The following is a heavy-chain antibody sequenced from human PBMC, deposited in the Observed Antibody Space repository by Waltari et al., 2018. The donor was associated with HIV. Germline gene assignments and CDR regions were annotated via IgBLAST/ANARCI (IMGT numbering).Heavy chain of an antibody. J-gene: IGHJ4*02. D-gene: IGHD2-21*01. CDR3: ATLAIVVFDY. V-gene: IGHV3-23*01. Sequence: EVQLLESGGGLVQPGGSLRLSGAASGFTFSSYAMSWVRQAPGKGLEWVSAISGRWGRTYYVDPVKGRFTISRDNSKNTLYLQMNSLRAEDTAVYYCATLAIVVFDYWGQGTLVTVSS. CDR2: ISGRWGRT. CDR1: GFTFSSYA.